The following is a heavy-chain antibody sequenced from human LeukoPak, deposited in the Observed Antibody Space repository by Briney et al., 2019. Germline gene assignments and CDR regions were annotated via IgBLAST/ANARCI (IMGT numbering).Heavy chain of an antibody. CDR2: IYYSGST. CDR3: ARGRGLGAFDI. CDR1: GGSSSRYY. Sequence: SDTLSLTRTASGGSSSRYYWSCIRQPPRKEREWIGYIYYSGSTNYNPTLKSRVTISVDTSKNQFSLKLSSVAAADTAVYYCARGRGLGAFDIWGQGTMVTVSS. J-gene: IGHJ3*02. D-gene: IGHD3-10*01. V-gene: IGHV4-59*07.